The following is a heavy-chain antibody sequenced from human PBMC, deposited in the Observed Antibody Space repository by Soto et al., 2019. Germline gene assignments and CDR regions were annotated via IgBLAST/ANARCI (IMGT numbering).Heavy chain of an antibody. CDR2: IYNSGST. CDR3: AGDSGGSGSYWGYYGMDV. V-gene: IGHV4-31*03. J-gene: IGHJ6*02. Sequence: QVQLQESGPGLVKPSQTLSLTCTVSGGSISSGGYYWSWIRQHPGKGLEWIGYIYNSGSTYYNPSVKSGVTLSVDASKEQFSLKLSSVTAADTAVYYCAGDSGGSGSYWGYYGMDVWGQGTTVTVSS. D-gene: IGHD3-10*01. CDR1: GGSISSGGYY.